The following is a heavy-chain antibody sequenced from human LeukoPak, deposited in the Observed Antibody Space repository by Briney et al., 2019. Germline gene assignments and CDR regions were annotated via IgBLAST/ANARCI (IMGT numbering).Heavy chain of an antibody. CDR1: GGSFSGHS. J-gene: IGHJ5*02. D-gene: IGHD3-10*01. V-gene: IGHV4-34*01. CDR2: VIHGGST. Sequence: SETLSLTCAVYGGSFSGHSWSWIRQPPGKGLEWIGEVIHGGSTNYNPSLKSRVTISVDTSKSQFSLKLSSVTAADTAIYYCARGGYYGSGNDFRFDPWGQGTLVTVSS. CDR3: ARGGYYGSGNDFRFDP.